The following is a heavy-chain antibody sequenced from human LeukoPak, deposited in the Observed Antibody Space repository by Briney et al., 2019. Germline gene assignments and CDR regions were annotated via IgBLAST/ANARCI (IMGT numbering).Heavy chain of an antibody. CDR2: ISGSGRT. V-gene: IGHV3-23*01. CDR1: TFTLSSFA. CDR3: AKLPTSTTTGQFDY. D-gene: IGHD1-14*01. Sequence: PGGSLRLSCAASTFTLSSFAMTWVRQAPVRGLEGVSAISGSGRTYYADSVKGRFAISRDISKNTLYLQMDSLRADDTAIYYCAKLPTSTTTGQFDYWGQGTLVTVSS. J-gene: IGHJ4*02.